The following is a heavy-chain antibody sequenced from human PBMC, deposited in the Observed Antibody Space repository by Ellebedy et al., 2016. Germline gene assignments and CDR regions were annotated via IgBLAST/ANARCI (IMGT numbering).Heavy chain of an antibody. D-gene: IGHD2-2*01. CDR1: GYTFTRYS. CDR3: ARGGMLYCSSTYCVDY. CDR2: ITVYNGDT. V-gene: IGHV1-18*01. Sequence: ASVKVSCXASGYTFTRYSITWVRQAPGQGLEWMGGITVYNGDTNYAQKLQGRVTMTTDTSTSTAYMELRSLRSDDTAMYYCARGGMLYCSSTYCVDYWGQGTLVTVSS. J-gene: IGHJ4*02.